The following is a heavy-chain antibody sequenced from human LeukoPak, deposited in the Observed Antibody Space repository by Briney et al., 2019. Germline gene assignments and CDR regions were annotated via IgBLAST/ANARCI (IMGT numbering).Heavy chain of an antibody. CDR2: IYYSGST. CDR1: DASINSGGIY. V-gene: IGHV4-31*03. Sequence: PSRTLSLTCSVSDASINSGGIYWSWIRQHRGKGLEWIGSIYYSGSTYYNPSLKSRVTMSVDTSKNQFSLKLSSVTAADTAVSYSARLFFYNGMDVRGQGTTVTVSS. CDR3: ARLFFYNGMDV. D-gene: IGHD2/OR15-2a*01. J-gene: IGHJ6*02.